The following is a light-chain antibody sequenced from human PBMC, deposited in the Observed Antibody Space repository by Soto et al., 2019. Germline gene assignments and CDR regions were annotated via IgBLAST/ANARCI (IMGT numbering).Light chain of an antibody. CDR3: QQYGSSPRVA. J-gene: IGKJ1*01. Sequence: EIVFTQSPGTLSLYPGERATLSCRASQSVSSSYLAWYQQKPGQAPRLLIYGASSRATGIPDRFSGSGSGTDFTLTISRLEPEDFAVYYCQQYGSSPRVAFGQGTKVDIK. CDR1: QSVSSSY. V-gene: IGKV3-20*01. CDR2: GAS.